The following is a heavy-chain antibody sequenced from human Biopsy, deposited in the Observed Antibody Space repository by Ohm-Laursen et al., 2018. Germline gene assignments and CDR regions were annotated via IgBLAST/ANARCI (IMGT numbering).Heavy chain of an antibody. V-gene: IGHV1-18*01. J-gene: IGHJ4*02. CDR3: ARDRWPHVTLLGLVVFDF. CDR2: IRPYNRGT. CDR1: GYTFTNYG. D-gene: IGHD3-3*01. Sequence: ASVTVSCKASGYTFTNYGISWVRRAPGQGIEGMGWIRPYNRGTDYAQKLQGRVTMTTDTSTSTAYMDLRSLRSDDTAVYYCARDRWPHVTLLGLVVFDFWGQGTLVIVSS.